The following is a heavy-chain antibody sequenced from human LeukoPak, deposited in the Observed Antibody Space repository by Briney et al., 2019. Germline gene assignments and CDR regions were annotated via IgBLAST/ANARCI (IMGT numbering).Heavy chain of an antibody. CDR1: GFTFSSYS. V-gene: IGHV3-7*01. J-gene: IGHJ4*02. D-gene: IGHD3-22*01. Sequence: GGSLRLSCAASGFTFSSYSMNWVRQAPGKGLEWVANIKQDGSEKYYVDSVKGRFTISRDNAKNSLYLQMNSLRAEDTAVYYCARDEDDSSGYYSDYWGQGTLVTVSS. CDR2: IKQDGSEK. CDR3: ARDEDDSSGYYSDY.